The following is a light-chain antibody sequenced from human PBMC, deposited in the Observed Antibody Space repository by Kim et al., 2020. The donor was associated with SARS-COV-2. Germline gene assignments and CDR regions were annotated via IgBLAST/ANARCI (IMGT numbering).Light chain of an antibody. CDR3: AAWDASLNGPNYV. Sequence: QSVLTKPPSASGAPGPRVTISCSGSSSNIGRHTVNWYRQFPGTAPKLLIYSNDLRPSGVPDRFSGSKSGTSASLAISGLQSEDEADYYCAAWDASLNGPNYVFGRVTKVTVL. J-gene: IGLJ1*01. CDR1: SSNIGRHT. V-gene: IGLV1-44*01. CDR2: SND.